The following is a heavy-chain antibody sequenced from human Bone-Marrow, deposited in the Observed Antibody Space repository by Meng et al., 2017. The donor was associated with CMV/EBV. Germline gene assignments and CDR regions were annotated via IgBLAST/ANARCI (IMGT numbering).Heavy chain of an antibody. D-gene: IGHD2-2*01. CDR2: IRYDGSNK. J-gene: IGHJ4*02. Sequence: GESLKISCAASGFTFSSYGMHWVRQAPGKGLEWVAFIRYDGSNKYYADSVKGRFTISRDNSKNMRYLQMNSLRAEDTAVYYCAKADGIVVVPAATFDYWGQGTLVTVSS. CDR1: GFTFSSYG. CDR3: AKADGIVVVPAATFDY. V-gene: IGHV3-30*02.